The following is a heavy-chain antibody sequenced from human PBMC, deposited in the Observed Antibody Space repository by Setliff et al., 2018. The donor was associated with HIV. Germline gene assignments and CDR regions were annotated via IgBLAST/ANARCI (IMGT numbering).Heavy chain of an antibody. J-gene: IGHJ4*02. V-gene: IGHV4-61*02. CDR1: GGSISSGSYF. D-gene: IGHD6-19*01. CDR2: IYTSGST. CDR3: ARIGQQGSVPDY. Sequence: SETLSLTCTVSGGSISSGSYFWTWIRQPAGKGLEWIGRIYTSGSTNYNPSLKSRVTISVDTSKNQFSLKLSSVTAADTAVYYCARIGQQGSVPDYWGQGTLVTVSS.